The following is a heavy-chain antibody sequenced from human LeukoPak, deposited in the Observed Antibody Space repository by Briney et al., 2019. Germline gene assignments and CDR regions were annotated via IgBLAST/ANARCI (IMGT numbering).Heavy chain of an antibody. D-gene: IGHD4-23*01. CDR3: AKCPTVVTPEDY. V-gene: IGHV3-23*01. CDR1: GFTFSSYA. J-gene: IGHJ4*02. Sequence: GGSLRLSCEASGFTFSSYAMSWVRQAPGQGLERVSAISGSGGSTYYADSVKGRSTISRDNSKNTLYLQMNSLRAEDTAVYYCAKCPTVVTPEDYWGQGTLVTVSS. CDR2: ISGSGGST.